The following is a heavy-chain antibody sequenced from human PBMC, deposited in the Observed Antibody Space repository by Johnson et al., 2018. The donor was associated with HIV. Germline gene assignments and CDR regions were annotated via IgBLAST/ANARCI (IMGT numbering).Heavy chain of an antibody. CDR3: AKEYFDI. Sequence: QVHLVESGGGVVQPGRSLRLSCAASGFTFSSYAMHWVRQAPGKGLEWVAVISYDGSNKYYADSVKGRFTISRDNSKNTLYLQMNSLRTEDTAVYYCAKEYFDIWGQGTMVTVSS. J-gene: IGHJ3*02. CDR1: GFTFSSYA. V-gene: IGHV3-30-3*02. CDR2: ISYDGSNK.